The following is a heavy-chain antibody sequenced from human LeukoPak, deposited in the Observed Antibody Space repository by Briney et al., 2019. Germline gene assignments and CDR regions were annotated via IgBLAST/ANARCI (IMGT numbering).Heavy chain of an antibody. V-gene: IGHV4-31*03. D-gene: IGHD6-13*01. CDR1: GGSISSGGYY. CDR2: IYYSGST. Sequence: TPSQTLSLTCTVSGGSISSGGYYWSWIRQHPGKGLEWIGYIYYSGSTHYNPSLKSRVTISVDTSKNQFSLKLSSVTAADTAVYYCARAAIAAAGVDNWFDPWGQGTLVTVSS. J-gene: IGHJ5*02. CDR3: ARAAIAAAGVDNWFDP.